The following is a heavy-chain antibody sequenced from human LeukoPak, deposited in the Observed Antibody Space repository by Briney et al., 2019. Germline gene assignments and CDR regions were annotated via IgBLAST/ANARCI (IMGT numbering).Heavy chain of an antibody. CDR2: IIPIFGTA. CDR1: GGTFSSYA. Sequence: GASVKVSCKASGGTFSSYAISWVRQAPGQGLEWMGGIIPIFGTANYAQKFQGRVTITADESTSTAYMELSSLRSEDTAVYYCASKHCSGGSCYYYYYMDVWGKGTTVTVSS. D-gene: IGHD2-15*01. J-gene: IGHJ6*03. CDR3: ASKHCSGGSCYYYYYMDV. V-gene: IGHV1-69*13.